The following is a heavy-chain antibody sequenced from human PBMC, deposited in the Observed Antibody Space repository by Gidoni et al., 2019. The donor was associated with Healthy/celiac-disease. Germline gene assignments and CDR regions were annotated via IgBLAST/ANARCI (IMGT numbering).Heavy chain of an antibody. J-gene: IGHJ4*02. V-gene: IGHV3-21*01. Sequence: EVQLVESGGGLVKPGGSLSLSCAASGLPFSSYSMNWVRQAPGKGLEWVSSISSSSSYIYYADSVKGRFTISRDNAKNSLYLQMNSLRAEDTAVYYCAREYYYDSSGYYYWGQGTLVTVSS. CDR1: GLPFSSYS. D-gene: IGHD3-22*01. CDR2: ISSSSSYI. CDR3: AREYYYDSSGYYY.